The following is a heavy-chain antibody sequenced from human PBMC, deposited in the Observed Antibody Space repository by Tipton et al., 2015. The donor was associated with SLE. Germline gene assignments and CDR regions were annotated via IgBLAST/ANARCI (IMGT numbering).Heavy chain of an antibody. CDR1: GFTFSSYA. CDR2: ISGSGGST. J-gene: IGHJ5*02. V-gene: IGHV3-23*01. Sequence: SLRLSCAASGFTFSSYAMSWVRQAPGKGLEWVSAISGSGGSTYYADSVKGRFTISRDNSKNTLYLQMNSLRAEDTAVYYCARERTVGSGKGWVDPWGQGTLVTVSS. CDR3: ARERTVGSGKGWVDP. D-gene: IGHD3-10*01.